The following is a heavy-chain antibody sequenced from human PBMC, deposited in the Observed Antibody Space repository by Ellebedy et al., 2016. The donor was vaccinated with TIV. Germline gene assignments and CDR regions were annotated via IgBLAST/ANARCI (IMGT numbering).Heavy chain of an antibody. CDR3: TRYSGSGSDY. Sequence: GGSLRLSXTASGFTFGDYAMSWFRQAPGKGLEWVGFIRSKAYGGTTEYAASVKGRFTISRDDSKSIAYLQMNGLKTEDTAVYYCTRYSGSGSDYWGQGTLVTVSS. V-gene: IGHV3-49*03. J-gene: IGHJ4*02. CDR2: IRSKAYGGTT. D-gene: IGHD3-10*01. CDR1: GFTFGDYA.